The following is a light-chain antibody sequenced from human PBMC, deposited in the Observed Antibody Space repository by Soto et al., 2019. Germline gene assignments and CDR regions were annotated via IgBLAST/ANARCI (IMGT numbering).Light chain of an antibody. V-gene: IGLV2-23*01. CDR2: EGS. CDR3: CSYAGSSTYV. CDR1: SSDVGSYNL. J-gene: IGLJ1*01. Sequence: QAALTRPASASGSPGRSITMSCTGTSSDVGSYNLVSWYQQHQGKAPKLMIYEGSKRPSGVSNRFSGSKSGNTASLTISGLQAEDEADYYCCSYAGSSTYVFGTGTKVTVL.